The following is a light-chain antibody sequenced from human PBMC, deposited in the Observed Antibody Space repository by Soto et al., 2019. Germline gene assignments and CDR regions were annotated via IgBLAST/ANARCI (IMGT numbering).Light chain of an antibody. CDR3: QQSYSSWT. V-gene: IGKV1-39*01. J-gene: IGKJ1*01. Sequence: DIQMTQFPSSPSASVRDRVSITCRASQSIGSHLNWFQQKPGKAPNLLSYAASNLHSGVPSRFSGSGSGTDFTLTISSLQPEDFATFYCQQSYSSWTFGQGTKVDI. CDR2: AAS. CDR1: QSIGSH.